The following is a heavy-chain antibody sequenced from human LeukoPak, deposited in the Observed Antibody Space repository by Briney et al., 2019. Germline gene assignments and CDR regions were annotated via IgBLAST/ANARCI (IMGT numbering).Heavy chain of an antibody. V-gene: IGHV3-48*03. Sequence: PGGSLRLSCAASGFTFSSYEMNWVRQAPGKGLEWVSYISSSGSTIYYADSVKGRFTISRDNAKISLYLQMNSLRAEDTAVYYCARGVITIFGVVDYWGQGTLVTVSS. CDR2: ISSSGSTI. CDR1: GFTFSSYE. D-gene: IGHD3-3*01. J-gene: IGHJ4*02. CDR3: ARGVITIFGVVDY.